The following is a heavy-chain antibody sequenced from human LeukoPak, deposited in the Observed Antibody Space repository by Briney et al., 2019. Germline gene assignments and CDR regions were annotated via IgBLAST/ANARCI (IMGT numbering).Heavy chain of an antibody. J-gene: IGHJ5*02. Sequence: PGGSLRLSCAASGFTFNSYSMNWVRQAPGKGLVWVSRIDSDGSSTSYADSVKGRFTISRDNAKNTLYLQMNSLRGEDTAVYYCARVNYGDYVTWGQGTLVTVSS. CDR1: GFTFNSYS. D-gene: IGHD4-17*01. CDR2: IDSDGSST. V-gene: IGHV3-74*01. CDR3: ARVNYGDYVT.